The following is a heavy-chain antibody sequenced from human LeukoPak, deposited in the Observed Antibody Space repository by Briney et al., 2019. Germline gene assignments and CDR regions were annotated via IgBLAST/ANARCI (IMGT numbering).Heavy chain of an antibody. V-gene: IGHV3-21*01. Sequence: SGGSLRLSCAASGFTFSSYSMNWVRQAPGKGLEWVSSISSSSSYIYYADSVKGRFTISRDNAKNSLYLQMNSLRAEDTAVYYCAELGITMIGGVWGKGTTVTISS. CDR3: AELGITMIGGV. D-gene: IGHD3-10*02. CDR1: GFTFSSYS. J-gene: IGHJ6*04. CDR2: ISSSSSYI.